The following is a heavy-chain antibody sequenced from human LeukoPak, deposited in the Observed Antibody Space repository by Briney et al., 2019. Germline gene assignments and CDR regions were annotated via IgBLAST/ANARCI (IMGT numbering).Heavy chain of an antibody. CDR1: GFTFSSYS. V-gene: IGHV3-21*01. Sequence: GGSLRLSCAASGFTFSSYSMNWVRQAPGKGLEWVSSISSSSSYIYYADSVKGRFTISRDNAKNSLYPQMNSLRAEDTAVYYCARDRRITIFGVVSFFSPIDYWGREPWSPSPQ. CDR3: ARDRRITIFGVVSFFSPIDY. CDR2: ISSSSSYI. J-gene: IGHJ4*02. D-gene: IGHD3-3*01.